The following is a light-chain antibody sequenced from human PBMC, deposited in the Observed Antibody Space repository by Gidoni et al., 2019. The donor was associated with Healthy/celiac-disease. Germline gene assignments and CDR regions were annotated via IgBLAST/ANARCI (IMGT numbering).Light chain of an antibody. CDR3: QQSYSTPWT. Sequence: DIQMTQSPSSLSASLGDRVTITCRASQSISSYLNRYQQKPGKAPKLLIYAASSLQSGVPSRFSGSGSGRDFTLTISSLQPEDFATYYCQQSYSTPWTFGQGTKVEIK. CDR1: QSISSY. CDR2: AAS. V-gene: IGKV1-39*01. J-gene: IGKJ1*01.